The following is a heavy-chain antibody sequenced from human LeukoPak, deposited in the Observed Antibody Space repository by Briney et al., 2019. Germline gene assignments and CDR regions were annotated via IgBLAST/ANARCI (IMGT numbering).Heavy chain of an antibody. Sequence: SETLSLTCTVSGGSICTSNYYWAWVRQPPGQGLEWVVRISYRGSTIHNPSRKSRVTIPADTSKSQSSLKLSSVTAADTAVYYCVRQGGVQGSSWPLDSWGVGTLVSVSS. CDR2: ISYRGST. D-gene: IGHD6-13*01. V-gene: IGHV4-39*01. CDR3: VRQGGVQGSSWPLDS. CDR1: GGSICTSNYY. J-gene: IGHJ4*02.